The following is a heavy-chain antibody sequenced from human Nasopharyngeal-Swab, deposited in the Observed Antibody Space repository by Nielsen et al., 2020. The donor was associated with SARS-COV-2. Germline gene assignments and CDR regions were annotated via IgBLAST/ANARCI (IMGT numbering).Heavy chain of an antibody. V-gene: IGHV3-21*01. J-gene: IGHJ6*02. CDR1: GFTFSSYS. D-gene: IGHD3-3*01. Sequence: GESLKISCAASGFTFSSYSMNWVRQAPGKGLEWVSSISSSSSYIYYADSVKGRFTISRDNAKNSLYLQMNSLRDEDTAVYYCARDSAVYDFWSGYSGYYYYGMDVWGQGTTVTVSS. CDR3: ARDSAVYDFWSGYSGYYYYGMDV. CDR2: ISSSSSYI.